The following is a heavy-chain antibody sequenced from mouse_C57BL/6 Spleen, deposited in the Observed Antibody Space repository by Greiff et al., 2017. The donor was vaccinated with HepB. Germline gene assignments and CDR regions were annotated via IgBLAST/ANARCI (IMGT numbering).Heavy chain of an antibody. Sequence: QVQLKQPGAELVKPGASVKMSCKASGYTFTSYWITWVKQRPGQGLEWIGDIYPGSGSTNYNEKFKSKATLTVDTSSSTAYMQLSSLTSEDSAVYYCARRENGYSYWYFDVWGTGTTVTVSS. V-gene: IGHV1-55*01. CDR2: IYPGSGST. CDR3: ARRENGYSYWYFDV. D-gene: IGHD2-3*01. J-gene: IGHJ1*03. CDR1: GYTFTSYW.